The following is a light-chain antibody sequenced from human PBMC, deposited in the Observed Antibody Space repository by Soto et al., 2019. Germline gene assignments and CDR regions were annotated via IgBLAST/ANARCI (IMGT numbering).Light chain of an antibody. J-gene: IGLJ1*01. CDR1: NIGTNR. CDR3: QVWHSGSDHYV. Sequence: SCELTQPPSVSVAPGQAAKITCGGNNIGTNRVHWYQQRPGQAPVVVVYDDSDRPSGIPERFSGSNSGNTATLTISRVEAGDEADYYCQVWHSGSDHYVFGTGTKVTVL. V-gene: IGLV3-21*02. CDR2: DDS.